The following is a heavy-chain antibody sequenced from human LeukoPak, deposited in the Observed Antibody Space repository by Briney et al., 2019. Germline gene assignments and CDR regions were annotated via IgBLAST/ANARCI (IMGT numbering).Heavy chain of an antibody. D-gene: IGHD3-10*01. CDR1: GYTFTGYY. Sequence: SVKVSCKASGYTFTGYYMHWVRQAPGQGLEWMGGIIPIFGTANYAQKFQGRVTITADESTSTAYMELSSLRSEDTAVYYCARDRFGNYYFDYWGQGTLVTVSS. J-gene: IGHJ4*02. CDR3: ARDRFGNYYFDY. V-gene: IGHV1-69*13. CDR2: IIPIFGTA.